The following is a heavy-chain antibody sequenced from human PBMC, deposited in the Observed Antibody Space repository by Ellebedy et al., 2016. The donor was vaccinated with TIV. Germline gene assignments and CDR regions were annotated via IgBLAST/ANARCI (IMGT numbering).Heavy chain of an antibody. CDR1: GYTFTSYG. CDR3: ARDVGHDYGDHTAFDY. V-gene: IGHV1-69*13. J-gene: IGHJ4*02. Sequence: SVKVSCXASGYTFTSYGISWVRQAPGQGLEWMGGIIPIFGTANYAQKFQGRVTITADESTSTAYMELSSLRSEDTAVYYCARDVGHDYGDHTAFDYWGQGTLVTVSS. CDR2: IIPIFGTA. D-gene: IGHD4-17*01.